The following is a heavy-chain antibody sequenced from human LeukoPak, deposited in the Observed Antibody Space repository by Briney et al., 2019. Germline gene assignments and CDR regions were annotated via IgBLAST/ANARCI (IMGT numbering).Heavy chain of an antibody. J-gene: IGHJ4*02. CDR1: GGSISSSSYY. V-gene: IGHV4-39*07. CDR3: ARTYYDILTGYPSHYFDY. Sequence: SETLSLTCTVSGGSISSSSYYWGWIRQPPGKGLEWIGEINHSGSTNYNPSLKSRVTISVDTSKNQFSLKLSSVTAADTAVYYCARTYYDILTGYPSHYFDYWGQGTLVTVSS. CDR2: INHSGST. D-gene: IGHD3-9*01.